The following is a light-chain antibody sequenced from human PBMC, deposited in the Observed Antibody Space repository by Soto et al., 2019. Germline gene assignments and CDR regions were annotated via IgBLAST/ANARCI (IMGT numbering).Light chain of an antibody. CDR1: SSNIGSNT. CDR3: AAWDDSLNGYWV. CDR2: SNN. Sequence: QSALTQPPSASGTPGQRVTISCSGSSSNIGSNTVNWYQQLPGTAPKLLIYSNNQRPSGVPDRFSGSQSGTSASQAISGLQSEDEADYYCAAWDDSLNGYWVFGGGTKVTVL. J-gene: IGLJ3*02. V-gene: IGLV1-44*01.